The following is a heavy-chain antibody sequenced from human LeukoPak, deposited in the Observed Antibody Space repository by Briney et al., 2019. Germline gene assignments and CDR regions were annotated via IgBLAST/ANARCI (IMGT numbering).Heavy chain of an antibody. V-gene: IGHV2-70*04. CDR1: GFSLSTSGMR. CDR2: IACDDDK. J-gene: IGHJ4*02. Sequence: CGPTLVNPTETLTLTCTFSGFSLSTSGMRVSWMRQLAGTALEGPAPIACDDDKFYSTSLKIRLTISKTTSKTQVLLTIAHMDPVDTATYYCARTLTGTTFDYWGQGALVTVSS. CDR3: ARTLTGTTFDY. D-gene: IGHD1-20*01.